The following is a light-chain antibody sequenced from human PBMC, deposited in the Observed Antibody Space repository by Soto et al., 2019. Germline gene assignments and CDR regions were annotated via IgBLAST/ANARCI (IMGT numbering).Light chain of an antibody. CDR2: GAS. J-gene: IGKJ1*01. CDR1: QSVSSTY. Sequence: EIVLTQTPGTLSLSPGERATLSCRASQSVSSTYLAWYQQRPGQAPRLLIYGASSRATGIPDRFSGSGSGTDFTLTISRLEPEDFAVYYCQQYNNWPETFGQRTKV. V-gene: IGKV3-20*01. CDR3: QQYNNWPET.